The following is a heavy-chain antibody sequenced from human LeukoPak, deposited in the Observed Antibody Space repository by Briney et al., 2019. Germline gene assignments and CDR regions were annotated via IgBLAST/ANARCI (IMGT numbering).Heavy chain of an antibody. CDR1: GFTFSTYA. J-gene: IGHJ4*02. CDR3: AKVRDGYNYFDY. V-gene: IGHV3-23*01. D-gene: IGHD5-24*01. CDR2: SGDNT. Sequence: PGGSLRLSCAASGFTFSTYAMSWVRQAPGRGLEWVSVSGDNTYYADSVKGRFTISRDNSKNTLYLQMNSLRAEDTAVYYCAKVRDGYNYFDYWGQGTLVTVSS.